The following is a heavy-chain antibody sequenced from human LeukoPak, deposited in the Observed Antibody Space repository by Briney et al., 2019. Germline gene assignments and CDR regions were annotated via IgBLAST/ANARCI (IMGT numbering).Heavy chain of an antibody. Sequence: PSETLSLTCAVSGGSLSSSNWWSWVRQPPGKGLEWIGEIYHSGSTNYNPSLKSRVTISVDTSKNQFSLKLSSVTAADTAVYYCARARRDGYNWGYYYGMDVWGQGTTVTVSS. D-gene: IGHD5-24*01. CDR2: IYHSGST. CDR1: GGSLSSSNW. J-gene: IGHJ6*02. CDR3: ARARRDGYNWGYYYGMDV. V-gene: IGHV4-4*02.